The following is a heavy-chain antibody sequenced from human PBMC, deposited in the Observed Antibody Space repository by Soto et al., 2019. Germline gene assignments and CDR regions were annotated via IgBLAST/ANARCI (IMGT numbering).Heavy chain of an antibody. D-gene: IGHD6-19*01. Sequence: ASVKVSCKASGYKFTKYVIHWVRQAPGQRLECMGWINAGNGNTKCSQNFQGRVTVTTDTSANTAYMELRSLKSEDTAVCYCATAVHPIRIAVAGPVPGMDVWGQGTTVTVSS. CDR3: ATAVHPIRIAVAGPVPGMDV. CDR2: INAGNGNT. CDR1: GYKFTKYV. J-gene: IGHJ6*02. V-gene: IGHV1-3*01.